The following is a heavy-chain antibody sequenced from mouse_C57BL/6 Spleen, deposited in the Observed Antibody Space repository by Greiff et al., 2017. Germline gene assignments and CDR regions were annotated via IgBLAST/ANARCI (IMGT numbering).Heavy chain of an antibody. CDR2: ISDGGSYT. CDR3: ARDEGNYAYYFDY. CDR1: GFTFSSYA. J-gene: IGHJ2*01. V-gene: IGHV5-4*01. Sequence: EVHLVESGGGLVKPGGSLKLSCAASGFTFSSYAMSWVRQTPEKRLEWVATISDGGSYTYYPDNVKGRFTISRDNAKNNLYLQMSHLKSEDTAMYYCARDEGNYAYYFDYWGQGTTLTVSS. D-gene: IGHD2-1*01.